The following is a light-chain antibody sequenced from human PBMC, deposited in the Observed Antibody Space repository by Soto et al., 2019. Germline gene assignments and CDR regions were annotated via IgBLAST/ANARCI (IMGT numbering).Light chain of an antibody. V-gene: IGKV3-20*01. CDR1: QSVSSNY. CDR2: GAS. Sequence: EFVLTQSPGTLSLSPGERATLSCRASQSVSSNYLAWYQQRPGQAPRLLIYGASSRATGIPDRFSGSGSGTEFTLTISRLEPEDFAVYYCQQYGSSSWTFGQGTKVDIK. CDR3: QQYGSSSWT. J-gene: IGKJ1*01.